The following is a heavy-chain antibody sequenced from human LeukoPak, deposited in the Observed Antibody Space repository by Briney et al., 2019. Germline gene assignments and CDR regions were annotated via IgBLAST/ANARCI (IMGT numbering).Heavy chain of an antibody. CDR3: ARDGALDM. J-gene: IGHJ3*02. V-gene: IGHV1-2*02. CDR2: INPDSGDT. CDR1: GYTFTGYY. Sequence: ASVKVSCKASGYTFTGYYMHWVRQAPGQGLEWMGWINPDSGDTKYAQKFQGRVTMTRDTSISTAYMEMSRLRSDDMAVYYCARDGALDMWGQGTMVTVSS.